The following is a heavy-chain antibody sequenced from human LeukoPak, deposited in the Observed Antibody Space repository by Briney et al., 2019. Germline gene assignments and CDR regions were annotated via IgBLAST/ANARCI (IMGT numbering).Heavy chain of an antibody. CDR1: GGSFSFYF. D-gene: IGHD5-18*01. J-gene: IGHJ3*02. CDR3: VIWLRGYRAGADAFDI. Sequence: PSETLSLTCAVYGGSFSFYFWSWIRQSPGKGLEWIGEIDHSGSTKYNQSLKSRVSISVDKSKKQFSLKLNSVTAADTAVYYCVIWLRGYRAGADAFDIWGQGTMVTVSS. CDR2: IDHSGST. V-gene: IGHV4-34*01.